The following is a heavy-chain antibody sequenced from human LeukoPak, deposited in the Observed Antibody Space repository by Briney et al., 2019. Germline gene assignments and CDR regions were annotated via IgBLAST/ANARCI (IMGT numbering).Heavy chain of an antibody. J-gene: IGHJ4*02. CDR2: IYYSGST. CDR1: GGSISSSNYY. D-gene: IGHD4-17*01. V-gene: IGHV4-39*01. Sequence: SETLSLTCSVSGGSISSSNYYWGWIRQPPVKGLEWIGSIYYSGSTYYNPSLKSRVTISVDTSKNQFSLKLSSVTAADTAVYYCARLLRGDYTVNYWGQGTLVTVSP. CDR3: ARLLRGDYTVNY.